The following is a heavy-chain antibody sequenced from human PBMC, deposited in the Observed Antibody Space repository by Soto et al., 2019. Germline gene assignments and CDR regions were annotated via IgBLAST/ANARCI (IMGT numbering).Heavy chain of an antibody. CDR2: NRWNGEAV. CDR1: GFTFEDFA. D-gene: IGHD6-6*01. CDR3: VKDGEAASPGWLDT. J-gene: IGHJ5*02. Sequence: GGSLRLSCSASGFTFEDFAMHWVRRVPGKGLEWVAGNRWNGEAVGYAASVKGRCTSSRDNAKKLLFLQMNSLRVDDTALYYCVKDGEAASPGWLDTWGQGTQVTVSS. V-gene: IGHV3-9*01.